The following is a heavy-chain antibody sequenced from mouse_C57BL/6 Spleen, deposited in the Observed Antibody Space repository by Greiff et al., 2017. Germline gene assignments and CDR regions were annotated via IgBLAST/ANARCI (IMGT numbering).Heavy chain of an antibody. V-gene: IGHV1-81*01. D-gene: IGHD2-5*01. J-gene: IGHJ1*03. Sequence: QVQLQQSGAELARPGASVKLSCKASGYTFTSYGISWVKQRTGQGLEWIGEIYPRSGNTYYNEKFKGKATLTADKSSSTAYMELRSLTSEDSAVYFCARKGNYSNYGYFDVWGTGTTVTVSS. CDR3: ARKGNYSNYGYFDV. CDR1: GYTFTSYG. CDR2: IYPRSGNT.